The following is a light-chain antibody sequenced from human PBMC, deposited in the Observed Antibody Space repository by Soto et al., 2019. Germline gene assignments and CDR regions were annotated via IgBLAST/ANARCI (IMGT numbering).Light chain of an antibody. CDR2: DAS. Sequence: EIVMTQSPATLSVSPGERATLSCRASQSVSSNLAWYQQKPGQAPRLLIYDASRRATGTPDRFSVSGSGTDFTLTISRLEPEDFAVYYCQQYGNSPQTFGQGTKVDIK. CDR1: QSVSSN. CDR3: QQYGNSPQT. V-gene: IGKV3-20*01. J-gene: IGKJ1*01.